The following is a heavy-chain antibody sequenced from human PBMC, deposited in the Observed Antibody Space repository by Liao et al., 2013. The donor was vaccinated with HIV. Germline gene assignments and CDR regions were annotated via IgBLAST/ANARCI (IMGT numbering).Heavy chain of an antibody. V-gene: IGHV4-34*01. D-gene: IGHD6-19*01. J-gene: IGHJ6*03. Sequence: QVQLQQWGAGLLKPSETLSLSCAVYGGSFSGYYWSWIRQPPGKGLEWIGENNHSGNTNYNPSLKSRVTISVDTSKKQFSLKLSSVTAADTAVYYCARGSVDSSGFFYYYYMDVWGKGTTVTVSS. CDR2: NNHSGNT. CDR3: ARGSVDSSGFFYYYYMDV. CDR1: GGSFSGYY.